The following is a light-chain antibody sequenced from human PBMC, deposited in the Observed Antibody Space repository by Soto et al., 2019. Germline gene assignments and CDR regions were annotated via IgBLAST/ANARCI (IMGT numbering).Light chain of an antibody. CDR1: RNINRK. CDR2: GAS. CDR3: QQYGSSPWT. J-gene: IGKJ1*01. Sequence: EIVMTQSPATLSVSPGERATLSCRASRNINRKLAWYQQKPGQAPRLLIYGASSRATGIPDRFSGSGSGTDFTLTISRLEPEDFAVYYCQQYGSSPWTFGQGTKVEIK. V-gene: IGKV3-20*01.